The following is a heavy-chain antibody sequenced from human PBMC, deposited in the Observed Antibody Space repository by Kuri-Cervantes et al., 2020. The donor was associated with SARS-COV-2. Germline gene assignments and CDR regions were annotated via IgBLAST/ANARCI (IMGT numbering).Heavy chain of an antibody. CDR3: AREGKAGDGFDP. D-gene: IGHD7-27*01. CDR1: GGSFSGYY. V-gene: IGHV4-34*01. Sequence: SETLSLTCAVYGGSFSGYYWSWIRQPPGKGLEWIGEINHSGSTNYNPSLKSRVTISVDTSKNQFSLKLSSVTAADTAVYYCAREGKAGDGFDPWGQGTLVTVSS. CDR2: INHSGST. J-gene: IGHJ5*02.